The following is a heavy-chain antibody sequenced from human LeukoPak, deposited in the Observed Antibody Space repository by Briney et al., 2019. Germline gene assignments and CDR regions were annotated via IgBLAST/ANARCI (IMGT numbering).Heavy chain of an antibody. CDR2: ISSSGSTI. CDR3: ARAHYYDSSGLDF. Sequence: GSLRLSCAASGFTFSDYYMSWIRQAPGKGLEWVSYISSSGSTIYYADSLKGRFTISRDNAKNSLYLQMNSLRAEDTAVYYCARAHYYDSSGLDFWGQGTLVTVSS. D-gene: IGHD3-22*01. V-gene: IGHV3-11*04. CDR1: GFTFSDYY. J-gene: IGHJ4*02.